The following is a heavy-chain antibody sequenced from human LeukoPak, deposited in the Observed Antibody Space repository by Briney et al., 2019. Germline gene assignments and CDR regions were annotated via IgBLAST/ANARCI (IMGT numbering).Heavy chain of an antibody. Sequence: GGSLRLSCAASGFTFGSYGMSWVRQAPGKGLEWVSTIGGSGGGTYYAESVKGRFIISRDTSKNTLFLQMNSLRAEDTALYYCARNDFGSGWLGDYWGQGTLVTVFS. V-gene: IGHV3-23*01. J-gene: IGHJ4*02. D-gene: IGHD6-19*01. CDR1: GFTFGSYG. CDR3: ARNDFGSGWLGDY. CDR2: IGGSGGGT.